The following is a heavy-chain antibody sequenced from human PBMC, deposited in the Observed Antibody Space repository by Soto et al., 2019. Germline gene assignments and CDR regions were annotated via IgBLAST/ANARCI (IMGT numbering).Heavy chain of an antibody. CDR2: ISDGGDLT. D-gene: IGHD3-10*01. V-gene: IGHV3-23*01. CDR1: GFAFSSHP. Sequence: SLRLSCAASGFAFSSHPMSWVRQAPEKGLEWVAGISDGGDLTYNADSVRGRFTISRDNSRNTLYLQMNSPRAEDTAVYYCARRVIGSSRAFDIWGQGTMVTVSS. CDR3: ARRVIGSSRAFDI. J-gene: IGHJ3*02.